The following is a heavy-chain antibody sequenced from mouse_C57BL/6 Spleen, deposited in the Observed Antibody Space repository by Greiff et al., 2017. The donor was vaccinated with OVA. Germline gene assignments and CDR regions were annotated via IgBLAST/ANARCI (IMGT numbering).Heavy chain of an antibody. CDR2: IHPNSGST. Sequence: VQLQQPGAELVKPGASVKLSCKASGYTFTSYWMHWVKQRPGQGLEWIGMIHPNSGSTNYNEKFKSKATLTVDKSSSTAYMQLSSLTSEDSAVYYCAVYYDYLWFAYWGQGTLVTVSA. D-gene: IGHD2-4*01. CDR3: AVYYDYLWFAY. V-gene: IGHV1-64*01. J-gene: IGHJ3*01. CDR1: GYTFTSYW.